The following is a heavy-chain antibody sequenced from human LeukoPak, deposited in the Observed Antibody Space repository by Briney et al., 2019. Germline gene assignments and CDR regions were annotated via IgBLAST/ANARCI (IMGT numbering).Heavy chain of an antibody. Sequence: SQTLSLTCTVSGVSISSHYWSWIRQPPGKGLECIGYIYYSRRTNYNPTLKSRVTISVETSTNQFSLNLSSVTAADKDVDYCARVKGYSYGFNWFDPWGQGTLVTVSS. D-gene: IGHD5-18*01. J-gene: IGHJ5*02. CDR3: ARVKGYSYGFNWFDP. CDR2: IYYSRRT. CDR1: GVSISSHY. V-gene: IGHV4-59*11.